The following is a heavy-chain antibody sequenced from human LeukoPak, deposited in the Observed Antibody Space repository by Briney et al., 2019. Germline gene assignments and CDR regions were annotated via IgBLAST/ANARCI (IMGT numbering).Heavy chain of an antibody. Sequence: KPSETLSLTCTVSGGSISSYYWNWIRQPPGKGLEWIGYIYYSGSTYYNPSLRSRVTISVDTSKNQFSLKLSSVTAADTAVYYCARSSEGRYYYDSSGFSYYYYYMDVWGKGTTVTISS. CDR2: IYYSGST. J-gene: IGHJ6*03. D-gene: IGHD3-22*01. V-gene: IGHV4-59*01. CDR3: ARSSEGRYYYDSSGFSYYYYYMDV. CDR1: GGSISSYY.